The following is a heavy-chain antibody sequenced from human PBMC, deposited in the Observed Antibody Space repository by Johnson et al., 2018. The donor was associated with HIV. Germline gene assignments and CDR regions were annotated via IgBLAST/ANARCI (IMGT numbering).Heavy chain of an antibody. J-gene: IGHJ3*02. D-gene: IGHD6-13*01. V-gene: IGHV3-30*04. CDR1: GFTFSSYA. CDR2: ISYDGSNK. Sequence: VQLVESGGGVVQPGRSLRLSCAASGFTFSSYAMHWVRQAPGKGLEWVAVISYDGSNKYYADSVKGRFTISRDNSKNTLYLQMNSLRAEDTAVYYCARDYGRGCRAGNWQQLATDAFDIWGQGTMVTVSS. CDR3: ARDYGRGCRAGNWQQLATDAFDI.